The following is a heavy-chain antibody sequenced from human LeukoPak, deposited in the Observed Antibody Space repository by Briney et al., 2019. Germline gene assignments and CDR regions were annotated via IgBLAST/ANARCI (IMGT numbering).Heavy chain of an antibody. CDR2: ISGSGSDL. V-gene: IGHV3-11*01. Sequence: GGSLRLSCVACGFSFSDYYMSWIRQAPGRGLEWISYISGSGSDLYYADSVKGRFTISMDNANNSLYLQMNSLRAEDTAVYYCARSIGYYYTMDVWGQGTTVTVSS. CDR1: GFSFSDYY. D-gene: IGHD3-22*01. J-gene: IGHJ6*02. CDR3: ARSIGYYYTMDV.